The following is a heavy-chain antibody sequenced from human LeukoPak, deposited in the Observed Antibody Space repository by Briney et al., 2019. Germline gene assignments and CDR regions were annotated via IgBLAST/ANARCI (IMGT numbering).Heavy chain of an antibody. CDR3: AKVGRQQLVGY. J-gene: IGHJ4*02. CDR2: ISGSGGST. V-gene: IGHV3-23*01. CDR1: GFTFSSYA. Sequence: EGSLRLSCAASGFTFSSYAMSWVRQAPGKGLEWVSAISGSGGSTYYADSVKGRFTISRDNSKNTLYLQMNSLRAEDTAVYYCAKVGRQQLVGYWGQGTLVTVSS. D-gene: IGHD6-13*01.